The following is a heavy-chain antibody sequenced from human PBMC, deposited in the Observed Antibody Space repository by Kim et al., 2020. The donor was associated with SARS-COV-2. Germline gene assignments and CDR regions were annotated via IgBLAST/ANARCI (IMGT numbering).Heavy chain of an antibody. J-gene: IGHJ4*02. CDR3: VKRGLHFHY. Sequence: GGSLRLSCSASGFTFSNYAMHWVRQAPGKGLQYIADISRDGSTTYYAASVKGRFSISRDNSKNTLDLQMSSLRAEDTAVYYCVKRGLHFHYWGQGTLVTVSS. V-gene: IGHV3-64D*09. CDR2: ISRDGSTT. CDR1: GFTFSNYA. D-gene: IGHD3-16*01.